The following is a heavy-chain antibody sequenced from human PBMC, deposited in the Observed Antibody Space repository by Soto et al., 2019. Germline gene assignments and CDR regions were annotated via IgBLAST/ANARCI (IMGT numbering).Heavy chain of an antibody. J-gene: IGHJ6*03. Sequence: QVQLVESGGGVVQPGRSLRLSCAASGFTFSSYGMHWVRQAPGKGLEWVAVIWYDGSNKYYADSVKGRFTISRDNSKNTLYLQMNSLRAEDTAVYYCARDYCSGGSCYLSYYYYMDVWGKGTTVTVSS. CDR3: ARDYCSGGSCYLSYYYYMDV. V-gene: IGHV3-33*01. CDR2: IWYDGSNK. D-gene: IGHD2-15*01. CDR1: GFTFSSYG.